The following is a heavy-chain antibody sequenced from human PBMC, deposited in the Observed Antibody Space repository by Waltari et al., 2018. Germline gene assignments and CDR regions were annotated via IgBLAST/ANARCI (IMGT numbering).Heavy chain of an antibody. CDR1: GFTVSSNY. V-gene: IGHV3-53*01. J-gene: IGHJ4*02. CDR3: ARFDSSSLYFDY. Sequence: EVQLVESGGGLIQPGGSLRLSCAASGFTVSSNYMSWVRQTPGKGLEWVSVIYSGGSTYYADSVKGRFTISRDNSKNTLYLQMNSLRAEDTAVYYCARFDSSSLYFDYWGQGTLVTVSS. D-gene: IGHD6-13*01. CDR2: IYSGGST.